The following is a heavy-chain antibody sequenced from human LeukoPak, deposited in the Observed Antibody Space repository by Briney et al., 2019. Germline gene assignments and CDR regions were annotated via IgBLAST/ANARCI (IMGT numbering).Heavy chain of an antibody. CDR2: IYYSGST. D-gene: IGHD1-1*01. CDR1: GGSISSYY. Sequence: KTSETLSLTCTVSGGSISSYYWSWIRQPPGKGLEWIGYIYYSGSTNYNPSLKSRVTISVDTSKNQFSLKLSFLTASEPGVYFCARALPLERRWDLFDPWGQGTLGTVS. CDR3: ARALPLERRWDLFDP. V-gene: IGHV4-59*01. J-gene: IGHJ5*02.